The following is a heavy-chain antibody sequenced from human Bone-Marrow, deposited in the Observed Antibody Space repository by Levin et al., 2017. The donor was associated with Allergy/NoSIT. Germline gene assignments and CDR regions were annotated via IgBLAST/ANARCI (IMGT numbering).Heavy chain of an antibody. CDR1: GDSVSTNNYY. CDR3: ARQTRIAIFGATGMDV. J-gene: IGHJ6*02. CDR2: IFHGGTT. D-gene: IGHD3-3*01. V-gene: IGHV4-39*01. Sequence: PSETLSLTCTVSGDSVSTNNYYWGWVRQPPGKGLEWVGTIFHGGTTYYNPSLKSRVAISIDTSKNQFSLKLTSLTAADTAVFYCARQTRIAIFGATGMDVWGQGTTVTVSS.